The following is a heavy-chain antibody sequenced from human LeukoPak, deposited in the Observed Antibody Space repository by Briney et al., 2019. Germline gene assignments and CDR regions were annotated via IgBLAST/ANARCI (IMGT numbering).Heavy chain of an antibody. CDR3: ARENIVLMVYTFDY. D-gene: IGHD2-8*01. J-gene: IGHJ4*02. CDR1: GFTFSSYG. CDR2: ISSSSSYI. Sequence: GGSLRLSCAASGFTFSSYGMNWVRQAPGKGLEWVSSISSSSSYIYYADSVKGRFTISRDNAKNSLYLQMNSLRAEDTAVYYCARENIVLMVYTFDYWGQGTLVTVSS. V-gene: IGHV3-21*01.